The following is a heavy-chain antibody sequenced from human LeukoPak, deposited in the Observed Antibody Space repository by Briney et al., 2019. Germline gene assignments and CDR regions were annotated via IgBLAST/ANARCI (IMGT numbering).Heavy chain of an antibody. D-gene: IGHD3-10*01. CDR1: GGSFSGYY. CDR3: ARADYELLWFGGLLFVLDY. V-gene: IGHV4-34*01. Sequence: SETLSLTCAVYGGSFSGYYWSWIRQPPGKGLEWIGEIDHSGSTNYNPSLKSRVTISVDTSKNQFSLKLSSVTAADTAVYYCARADYELLWFGGLLFVLDYWGQGTLVTVSS. CDR2: IDHSGST. J-gene: IGHJ4*02.